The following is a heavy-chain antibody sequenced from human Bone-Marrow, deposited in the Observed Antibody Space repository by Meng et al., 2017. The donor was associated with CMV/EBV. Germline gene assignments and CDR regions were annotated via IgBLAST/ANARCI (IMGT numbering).Heavy chain of an antibody. CDR1: GFTFSDHY. J-gene: IGHJ6*02. CDR2: ISSSSSYI. CDR3: ARGWDILVVSSAGGAMDV. Sequence: GGSLRLSCAASGFTFSDHYMDWVRQAPGKGLEWVSSISSSSSYIYYADSVKGRFTISRDNAKNSLYLQMNSLRAEDTAVYYGARGWDILVVSSAGGAMDVWGQGTTVTVSS. V-gene: IGHV3-21*01. D-gene: IGHD2-15*01.